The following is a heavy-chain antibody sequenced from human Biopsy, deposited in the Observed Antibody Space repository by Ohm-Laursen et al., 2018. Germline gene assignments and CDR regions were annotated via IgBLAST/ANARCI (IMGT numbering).Heavy chain of an antibody. Sequence: PPGTLSLTYTVSGGSISSDYWSWIRQTPGKGLEWIGYIYYSGSTNYNPSLKSRVTISVDTSKNQFSLRLNSVTAADTAVYYCARATNSTGWPYYYFYGMDVWGQGTTVTGSS. CDR2: IYYSGST. D-gene: IGHD2/OR15-2a*01. J-gene: IGHJ6*02. V-gene: IGHV4-59*01. CDR1: GGSISSDY. CDR3: ARATNSTGWPYYYFYGMDV.